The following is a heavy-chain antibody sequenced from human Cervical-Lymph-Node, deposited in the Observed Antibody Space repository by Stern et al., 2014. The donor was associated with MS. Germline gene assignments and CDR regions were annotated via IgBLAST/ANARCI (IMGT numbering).Heavy chain of an antibody. CDR3: ARLVWGGDCYSCYWFDP. CDR2: TYYRSKRYN. J-gene: IGHJ5*02. D-gene: IGHD2-21*02. Sequence: QVQLQQSGPGLVKPSQTLSLTCAISGDSVSSNSAAWNWIRQSPSRGLEWLGRTYYRSKRYNDFSGSAESRITINPYTSQNQFSLQLNCVTPEDTAVYYCARLVWGGDCYSCYWFDPWGQGTLVTVSS. V-gene: IGHV6-1*01. CDR1: GDSVSSNSAA.